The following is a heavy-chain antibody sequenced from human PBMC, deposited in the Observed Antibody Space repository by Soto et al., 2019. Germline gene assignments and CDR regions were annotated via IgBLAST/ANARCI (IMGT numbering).Heavy chain of an antibody. Sequence: EVQLVESGGGLIQPGRSLRLSCAASGFTFVDYAMHWVRQPPGKGLEWVSTISWNSGSISYADSVRGRFTISRDNAKNALYLKMNSLRVEDTALYYCAKDHGGGTYFFYTYMDVWGKGTTVTVS. CDR3: AKDHGGGTYFFYTYMDV. V-gene: IGHV3-9*01. CDR1: GFTFVDYA. D-gene: IGHD3-16*01. CDR2: ISWNSGSI. J-gene: IGHJ6*03.